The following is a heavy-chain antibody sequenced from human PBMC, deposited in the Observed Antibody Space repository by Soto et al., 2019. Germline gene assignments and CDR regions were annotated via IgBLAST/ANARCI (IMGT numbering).Heavy chain of an antibody. CDR2: ISNDGSKQ. CDR3: ATGGHAWVGWYFDL. Sequence: QVQLVESGGGVVQPGRSLRLSCAASGFTFSSYGMHWVRQAPGKGLEWVAVISNDGSKQYYADSLKGRFTISRDNSKNPLFLQMTNLRAADTAVYYCATGGHAWVGWYFDLWGRGTLVTVSS. V-gene: IGHV3-30*03. J-gene: IGHJ2*01. D-gene: IGHD3-10*01. CDR1: GFTFSSYG.